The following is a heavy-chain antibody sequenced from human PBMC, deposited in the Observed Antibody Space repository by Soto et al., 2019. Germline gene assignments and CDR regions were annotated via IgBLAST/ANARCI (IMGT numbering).Heavy chain of an antibody. D-gene: IGHD3-22*01. Sequence: PGGSQRRSCAASGFTFSSYGMHWVRPAPGKGLEWVAVISYDGSNKYYADSVKGRFTISRDNSKNTLYLQMNSLRAEDTAVYYCATGDDSSGYGAFDIWGQGTMVT. CDR1: GFTFSSYG. V-gene: IGHV3-30*03. CDR2: ISYDGSNK. CDR3: ATGDDSSGYGAFDI. J-gene: IGHJ3*02.